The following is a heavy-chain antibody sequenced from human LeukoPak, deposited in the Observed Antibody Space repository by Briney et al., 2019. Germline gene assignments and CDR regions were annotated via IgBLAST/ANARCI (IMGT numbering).Heavy chain of an antibody. V-gene: IGHV1-2*02. CDR3: ARRVGARYYFVY. D-gene: IGHD1-26*01. CDR1: GYTFTGYY. J-gene: IGHJ4*02. CDR2: INPNSGGT. Sequence: ASVKVSCKASGYTFTGYYMHLVRQAPGQGLEWMGWINPNSGGTNYAQKFQGRVTMTRDTSISTAYMELSRLRSDDTAVYYCARRVGARYYFVYWGQGTLVTVSS.